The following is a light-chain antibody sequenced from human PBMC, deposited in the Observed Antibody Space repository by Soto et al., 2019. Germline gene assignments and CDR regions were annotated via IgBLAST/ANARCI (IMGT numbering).Light chain of an antibody. J-gene: IGKJ1*01. CDR3: QQCNSTPRT. Sequence: DIVMTQSPDSLAVSLGERATINCKSSQSVLYSSNNKNYLAWYQQKPGQPPKLLIYWASTRESGVPDRFSGSGSGTDFTLTISSLQAEDVAVYYCQQCNSTPRTFGQGTKVEIK. CDR1: QSVLYSSNNKNY. CDR2: WAS. V-gene: IGKV4-1*01.